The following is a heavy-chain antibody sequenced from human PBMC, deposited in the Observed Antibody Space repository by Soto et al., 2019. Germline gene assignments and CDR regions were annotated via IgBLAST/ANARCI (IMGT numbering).Heavy chain of an antibody. CDR1: GFSFSNYG. CDR2: ISYDGVNK. J-gene: IGHJ4*02. V-gene: IGHV3-30*18. CDR3: AKGQTEYCSGGSCYPGPDY. Sequence: GGSLRLSCAASGFSFSNYGMHWVRQAPGKGLEWVAVISYDGVNKNHAESLKGRFTISRDNSKNTLYLQVNSLRAEDTAVYYCAKGQTEYCSGGSCYPGPDYWGRGTLVTVSS. D-gene: IGHD2-15*01.